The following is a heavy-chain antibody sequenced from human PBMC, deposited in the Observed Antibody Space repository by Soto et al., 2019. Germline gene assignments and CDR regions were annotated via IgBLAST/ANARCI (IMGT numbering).Heavy chain of an antibody. J-gene: IGHJ6*04. D-gene: IGHD1-26*01. CDR1: GFTFKTHA. V-gene: IGHV3-30*18. CDR3: GKDVGDYVPYYYGVDV. Sequence: QVQLVESGGGVVQPGTSLRLSCAASGFTFKTHAMHWVRQAPGKGLEWVAVIAYDGNEKFYADSVKGRFTISRDNSKNALYLQINTLRNDDTAVYYCGKDVGDYVPYYYGVDVWGKGTTVTVSS. CDR2: IAYDGNEK.